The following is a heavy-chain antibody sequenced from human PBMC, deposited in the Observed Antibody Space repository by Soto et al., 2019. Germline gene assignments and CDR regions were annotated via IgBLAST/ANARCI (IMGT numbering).Heavy chain of an antibody. J-gene: IGHJ6*03. V-gene: IGHV3-48*01. D-gene: IGHD2-2*01. CDR2: ISSSSSTI. CDR3: ARDKRSCSSTSCSPGRAYMGV. CDR1: GFTFSSYS. Sequence: GGSLRLSCAASGFTFSSYSMNWVRQAPGKGLEWVSYISSSSSTIYYADSVKGRFTISRDNAKNSLYLQMNSLRAEDTAVYYCARDKRSCSSTSCSPGRAYMGVWGKGTTVTVSS.